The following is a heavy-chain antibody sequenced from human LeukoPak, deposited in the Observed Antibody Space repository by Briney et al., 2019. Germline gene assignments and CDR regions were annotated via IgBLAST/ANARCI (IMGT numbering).Heavy chain of an antibody. CDR2: VNAGNGKT. D-gene: IGHD5-18*01. CDR1: GYTFSSHA. J-gene: IGHJ4*02. CDR3: ARDVIDGRGYSYGYDY. Sequence: GASVKVSCKASGYTFSSHAMHWVRQAPGQRREWMGWVNAGNGKTKYSQKFQGRVTITRDTSASTAYMELSSLRSEDAAVYYCARDVIDGRGYSYGYDYWGQGTLVTVSS. V-gene: IGHV1-3*01.